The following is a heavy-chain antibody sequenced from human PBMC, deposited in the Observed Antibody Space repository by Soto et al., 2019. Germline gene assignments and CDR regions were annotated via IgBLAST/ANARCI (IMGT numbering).Heavy chain of an antibody. V-gene: IGHV1-69*12. J-gene: IGHJ4*02. D-gene: IGHD3-22*01. CDR1: GGTSSSYA. CDR2: IIPRFGTA. Sequence: QVQLVQSGAEVKKPGSSVKVSCKASGGTSSSYAISWVRQAPGQGLEWMGGIIPRFGTANYAQKFQGRVTLTADESTDTAYMELRNLRSEDTAVYYRAGESVDYYDSSGHYYYWGQGTLVTVS. CDR3: AGESVDYYDSSGHYYY.